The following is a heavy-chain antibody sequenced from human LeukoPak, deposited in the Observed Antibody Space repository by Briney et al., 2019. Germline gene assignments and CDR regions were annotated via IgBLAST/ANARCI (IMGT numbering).Heavy chain of an antibody. CDR1: GGSISSHY. D-gene: IGHD2-21*01. Sequence: PSETLPLTCTVSGGSISSHYWSWIRQPPGKGLEWIGYIYYSGSTNYNPSLKSRVTISVDTSKNQFSLKLSSVTAADTAVYYCARHLGRDRAFDIWGQGTMVTVSS. CDR2: IYYSGST. V-gene: IGHV4-59*08. CDR3: ARHLGRDRAFDI. J-gene: IGHJ3*02.